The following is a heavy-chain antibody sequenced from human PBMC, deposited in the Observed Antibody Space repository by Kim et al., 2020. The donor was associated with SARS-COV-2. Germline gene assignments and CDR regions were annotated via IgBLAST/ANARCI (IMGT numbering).Heavy chain of an antibody. CDR1: GYTFTSYY. J-gene: IGHJ3*02. Sequence: ASVKVSCKASGYTFTSYYMHWVRQAPGQGLEWMGIINPSGGSTSYAQKFQGRVTMTRDTSTSTVYMELSSLRSEDTAVYYCARDPTPYDYSNPDAFDIWGQGTMVTVSS. CDR2: INPSGGST. D-gene: IGHD4-4*01. CDR3: ARDPTPYDYSNPDAFDI. V-gene: IGHV1-46*01.